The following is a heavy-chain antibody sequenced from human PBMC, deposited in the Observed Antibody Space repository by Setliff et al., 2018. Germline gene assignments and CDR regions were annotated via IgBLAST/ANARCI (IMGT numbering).Heavy chain of an antibody. CDR1: GGTFRSYG. J-gene: IGHJ6*03. Sequence: GASVKVSCKASGGTFRSYGISWVRQAPGQGLEWMGGTIPMFGSANYAQKFQGRVTIITDEFTGTAYMELSSLRTEDTAVYYCAREGVDIRSSTDYYYYMDVWGTGTTVTV. V-gene: IGHV1-69*05. D-gene: IGHD5-12*01. CDR2: TIPMFGSA. CDR3: AREGVDIRSSTDYYYYMDV.